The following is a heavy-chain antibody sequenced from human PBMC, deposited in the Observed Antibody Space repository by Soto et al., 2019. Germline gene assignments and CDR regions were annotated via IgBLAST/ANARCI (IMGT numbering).Heavy chain of an antibody. CDR1: GGSISGGGYY. V-gene: IGHV4-31*03. J-gene: IGHJ6*03. Sequence: QVQLQESGPGLVKPSQTLSLTCTVSGGSISGGGYYWSWIRQHPGKGLEWIGYIYYSGSTYYNPSLKSRVTISVDTSKNQFSLKLSSVTAADTAVYYCARDNVISYGDYDYYYYMDVWGKGTTVTVSS. CDR2: IYYSGST. CDR3: ARDNVISYGDYDYYYYMDV. D-gene: IGHD4-17*01.